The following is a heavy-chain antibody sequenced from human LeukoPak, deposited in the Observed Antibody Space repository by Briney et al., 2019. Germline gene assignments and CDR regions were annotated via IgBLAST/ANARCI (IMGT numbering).Heavy chain of an antibody. Sequence: PGGSLRLYCAASGFTFSTYWMSWVRQPPGKWLEWVANIKHDGSEKYFVDSVKDRFTISRDNAKNSLYLQMNSLRAEDTAVYYCARVGTAEGTLEDYWGQGTLVTVSS. CDR2: IKHDGSEK. CDR3: ARVGTAEGTLEDY. D-gene: IGHD6-13*01. J-gene: IGHJ4*02. V-gene: IGHV3-7*01. CDR1: GFTFSTYW.